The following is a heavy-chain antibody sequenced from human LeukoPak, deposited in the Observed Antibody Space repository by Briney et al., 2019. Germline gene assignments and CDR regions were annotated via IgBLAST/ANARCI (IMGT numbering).Heavy chain of an antibody. J-gene: IGHJ4*02. D-gene: IGHD6-13*01. Sequence: SETLCLTCTVSGGSISSYYWSWIRQPPGKGLEWIGYIYYSGSTNYNPSLKSRVTISVDTSKNQFSLKLSSVTAADTAVYYCARHAGTVYFDYWGQGTLVTVSS. CDR1: GGSISSYY. CDR2: IYYSGST. V-gene: IGHV4-59*08. CDR3: ARHAGTVYFDY.